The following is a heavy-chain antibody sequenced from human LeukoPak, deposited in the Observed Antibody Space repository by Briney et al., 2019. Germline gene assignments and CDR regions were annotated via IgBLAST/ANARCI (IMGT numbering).Heavy chain of an antibody. D-gene: IGHD2-15*01. V-gene: IGHV3-30*04. Sequence: PGGSLRLSCAASGFTFSSYAMHWVRQAPGKGLEWVAVISYDGSNKYYADSVKGRFTISRDNSKNTLYLQMNSLKASDTAMYYCARSQGYCSGGSCLQGDWFDPWGQGTLVTVSS. J-gene: IGHJ5*02. CDR3: ARSQGYCSGGSCLQGDWFDP. CDR1: GFTFSSYA. CDR2: ISYDGSNK.